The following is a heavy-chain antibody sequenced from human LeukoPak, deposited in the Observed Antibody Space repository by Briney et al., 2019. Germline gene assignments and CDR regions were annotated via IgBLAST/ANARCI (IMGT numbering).Heavy chain of an antibody. CDR3: ARGVAAAGTDFDY. V-gene: IGHV4-30-4*01. CDR2: IYYSGST. D-gene: IGHD6-13*01. J-gene: IGHJ4*02. CDR1: GGSISSGDYY. Sequence: SETLSLTCTVSGGSISSGDYYWSWIRQPPGKGLEWIGYIYYSGSTYYNPSLKSRVTISVDTSKNQFSLKLSSVTAADTAVYYCARGVAAAGTDFDYWGQGTLVTVSS.